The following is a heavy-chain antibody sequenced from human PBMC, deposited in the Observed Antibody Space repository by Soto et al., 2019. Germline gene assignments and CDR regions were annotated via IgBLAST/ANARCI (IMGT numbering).Heavy chain of an antibody. D-gene: IGHD6-13*01. CDR1: GYTFSNYG. CDR2: ISGYNGDT. J-gene: IGHJ1*01. V-gene: IGHV1-18*01. CDR3: ARGGSSWSAEYYQH. Sequence: QVQLVQSGAEVKKPGASVKVSCKASGYTFSNYGISWVRQAPGQGPEWMGWISGYNGDTKYAQTLQGRVTMTTDTSTSTAYMELRSLRSDGTAVYYCARGGSSWSAEYYQHWGQGTLVIVSS.